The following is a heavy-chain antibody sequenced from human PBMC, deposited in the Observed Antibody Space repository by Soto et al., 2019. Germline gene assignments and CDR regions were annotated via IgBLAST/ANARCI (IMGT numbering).Heavy chain of an antibody. CDR1: GFTFGSHA. D-gene: IGHD5-12*01. V-gene: IGHV3-23*01. Sequence: GGSLRLSCAASGFTFGSHAMSWIRQAPGKGLEGVSAISGSGGSTYYADSVKGRFTISRDNSKNTLYLQMNSLRAEDTAVYYCAKSGGYDSTYYFDYWGQGTLVTVSS. CDR3: AKSGGYDSTYYFDY. J-gene: IGHJ4*02. CDR2: ISGSGGST.